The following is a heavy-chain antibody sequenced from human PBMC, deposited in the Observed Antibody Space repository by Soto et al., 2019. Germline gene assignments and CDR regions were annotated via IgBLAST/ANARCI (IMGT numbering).Heavy chain of an antibody. Sequence: QLQLQESGSGLVKPSQTLSLTCAFSGGSISSGGYSWGWIRQPPGKGLEWIGYIYHSGSTYYNPPHKLRVTLSVDRPKNQFSLTLSSVTAADKAVYYCAGGIAARPLGYWGQGTMGTVSS. CDR2: IYHSGST. CDR3: AGGIAARPLGY. V-gene: IGHV4-30-2*01. J-gene: IGHJ4*02. CDR1: GGSISSGGYS. D-gene: IGHD6-25*01.